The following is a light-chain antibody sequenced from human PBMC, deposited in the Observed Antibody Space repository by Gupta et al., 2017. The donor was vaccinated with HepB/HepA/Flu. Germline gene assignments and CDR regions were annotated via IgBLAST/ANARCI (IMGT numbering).Light chain of an antibody. J-gene: IGKJ2*01. Sequence: DIVMTQSPLSLPVTPGEPASISCRSSQSLLHSNGYKYLDWYLQKPGQSPQLLIYLDSVRASGVPDRFSASGSASGTDFTLKISRVEAEDVGIYYCMQALQTPYTFGQGTKLEIK. CDR1: QSLLHSNGYKY. CDR2: LDS. V-gene: IGKV2-28*01. CDR3: MQALQTPYT.